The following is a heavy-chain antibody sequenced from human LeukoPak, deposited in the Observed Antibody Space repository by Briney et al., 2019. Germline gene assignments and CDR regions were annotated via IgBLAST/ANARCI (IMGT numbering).Heavy chain of an antibody. V-gene: IGHV3-30-3*01. D-gene: IGHD2-15*01. CDR2: ISYDGSNK. Sequence: PGGSLRLSCAASGFTFSSYAMHWVRQAPGKGLEWVAVISYDGSNKYYADSVKGRFTISRDNSKNTLYLQMNSLRAEDTAVYYCAKCPSSGRSCFTSNWFDPWGQRTLVTVSS. CDR3: AKCPSSGRSCFTSNWFDP. J-gene: IGHJ5*02. CDR1: GFTFSSYA.